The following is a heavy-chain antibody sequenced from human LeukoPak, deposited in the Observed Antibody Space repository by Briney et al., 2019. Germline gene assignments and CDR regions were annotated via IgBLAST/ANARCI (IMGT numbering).Heavy chain of an antibody. Sequence: GGSLRLSCAASGFTFSSYGMHWVRQAPGKGLEWVAFIRYDGSNKYYADSVKGRFTISRDNSKNTLYLQMNSLRAEDTAVYYCAKDRSSWYPPFDYWGQGTLATVSS. CDR3: AKDRSSWYPPFDY. CDR1: GFTFSSYG. D-gene: IGHD6-13*01. V-gene: IGHV3-30*02. J-gene: IGHJ4*02. CDR2: IRYDGSNK.